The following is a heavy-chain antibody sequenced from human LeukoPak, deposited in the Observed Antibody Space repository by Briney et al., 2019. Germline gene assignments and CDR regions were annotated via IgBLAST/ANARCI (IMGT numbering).Heavy chain of an antibody. D-gene: IGHD2-15*01. CDR2: ISAYNGNT. CDR3: ARDTGYCSGGSCYPPLDY. J-gene: IGHJ4*02. CDR1: GYTFTSYG. V-gene: IGHV1-18*01. Sequence: ASVKVSCKASGYTFTSYGISWVRQAPGQGLEWMGWISAYNGNTNYAQKLQGRVTMTTDTSTSTAYMELRSLRSDDTAVYYCARDTGYCSGGSCYPPLDYWGQGTLVTVSP.